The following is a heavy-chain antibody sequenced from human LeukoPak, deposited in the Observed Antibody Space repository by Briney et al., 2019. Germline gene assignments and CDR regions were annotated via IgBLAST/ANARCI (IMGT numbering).Heavy chain of an antibody. CDR1: GFTFRSHA. D-gene: IGHD6-13*01. CDR3: AKWQLVQGNQYYGLDV. CDR2: ISDSGSST. V-gene: IGHV3-23*01. J-gene: IGHJ6*02. Sequence: GGSLRLTCAASGFTFRSHAMSWVRQAPGKGLEWVSAISDSGSSTYHADSVKGRFTISRDNSKNTLYLQMNSLRAEDTAVYNCAKWQLVQGNQYYGLDVWGQGTTVTVSS.